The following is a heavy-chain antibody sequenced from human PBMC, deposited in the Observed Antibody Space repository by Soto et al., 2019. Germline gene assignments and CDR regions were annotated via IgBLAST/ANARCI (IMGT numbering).Heavy chain of an antibody. D-gene: IGHD3-22*01. J-gene: IGHJ4*02. Sequence: DVQLVESGGGLVQPGRSLRLSCAASGFTFDDYAMHWVRQAPGKGLEWVSGISWNSGSIGYADSVKGRFTISRDNAKNSLYLQMNSLRAEDTALYYCAKDKLDSSGSYFDYWGQGTLVTVSS. CDR2: ISWNSGSI. CDR1: GFTFDDYA. V-gene: IGHV3-9*01. CDR3: AKDKLDSSGSYFDY.